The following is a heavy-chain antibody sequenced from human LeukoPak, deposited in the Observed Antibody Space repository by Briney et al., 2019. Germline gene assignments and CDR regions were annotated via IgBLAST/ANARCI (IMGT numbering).Heavy chain of an antibody. D-gene: IGHD6-19*01. CDR2: ISWNSGSI. Sequence: GGSLRLSCAASGFTFDDYAMHWVRQAPGKGLEWVSGISWNSGSIGYADSVKGRFTISRDNAKNSLYLQMNSLRAEDTALYYCATAGGQWLHLYYFDYWGQGTLVTVSS. CDR3: ATAGGQWLHLYYFDY. CDR1: GFTFDDYA. J-gene: IGHJ4*02. V-gene: IGHV3-9*01.